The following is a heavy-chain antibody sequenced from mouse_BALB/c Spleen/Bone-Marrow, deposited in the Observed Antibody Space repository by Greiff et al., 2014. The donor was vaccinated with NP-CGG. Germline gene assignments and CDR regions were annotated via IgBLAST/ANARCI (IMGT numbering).Heavy chain of an antibody. CDR2: IWADGST. J-gene: IGHJ4*01. Sequence: VQLVESGPGLVAPSLSLSITCTVSGFSLTNYGVHWVRQPPGKGLEWLGVIWADGSTNYTSALMSRLSISKDNSKSQVFFKMNSLQTDDTAMYYCARITTATGAMDYWGQGTSGTVSS. V-gene: IGHV2-9*02. CDR3: ARITTATGAMDY. D-gene: IGHD1-2*01. CDR1: GFSLTNYG.